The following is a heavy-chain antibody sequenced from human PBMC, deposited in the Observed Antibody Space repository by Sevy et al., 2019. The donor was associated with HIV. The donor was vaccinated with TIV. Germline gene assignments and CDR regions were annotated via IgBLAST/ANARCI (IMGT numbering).Heavy chain of an antibody. Sequence: GGSLRLSCAASGFTFSDYGMHWVRQAPGKGLEWVAVISYHGRNKFYGDSVEGRFTISRDNSKKTLYLQMNSLRAEDTAVYYCAKDFTGYNGMDVWGQGTMVTVSS. V-gene: IGHV3-30*18. CDR2: ISYHGRNK. J-gene: IGHJ6*02. CDR3: AKDFTGYNGMDV. D-gene: IGHD3-9*01. CDR1: GFTFSDYG.